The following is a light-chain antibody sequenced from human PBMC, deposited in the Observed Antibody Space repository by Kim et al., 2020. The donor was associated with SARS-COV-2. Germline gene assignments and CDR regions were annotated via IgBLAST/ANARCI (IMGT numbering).Light chain of an antibody. J-gene: IGLJ2*01. CDR3: NSRDSNDNVV. CDR1: STRSYC. Sequence: VALGQTGSITCQGDSTRSYCATWYKKKPSQAPLRVIYGKNNRTSGIPDRFSGSSSGNTASLTITGTQACDEADYYCNSRDSNDNVVFGGGTQLTVL. CDR2: GKN. V-gene: IGLV3-19*01.